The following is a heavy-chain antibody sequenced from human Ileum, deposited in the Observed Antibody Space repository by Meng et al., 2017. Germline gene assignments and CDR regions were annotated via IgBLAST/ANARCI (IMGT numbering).Heavy chain of an antibody. CDR1: GGSFSSYA. CDR2: IIPIFVTA. CDR3: ARVELTDTAMGRGWFDP. D-gene: IGHD5-18*01. J-gene: IGHJ5*02. V-gene: IGHV1-69*06. Sequence: QVSLGESGGDGQRPGSSVKCSRKASGGSFSSYARYWVRQAPGQGLEWMGGIIPIFVTANYAQKFQGRVTITADKSTSTAYMELSSLRSEDTAVYYCARVELTDTAMGRGWFDPWGQGTLVTVSS.